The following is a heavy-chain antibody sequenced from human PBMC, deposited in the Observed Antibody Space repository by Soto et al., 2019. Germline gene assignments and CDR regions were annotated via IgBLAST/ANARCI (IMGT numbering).Heavy chain of an antibody. Sequence: QLQLQESGPGLVKPSETLSLTCTVSGGSVNTYYWGWIRQPPGKGLEWIASIYYSGSTDYNPSLKSRVIISVDTSKNQFSLKLNSVTAADTAVYYCARRRGVGGSWFFDYWGQGTLVTVSS. D-gene: IGHD6-13*01. J-gene: IGHJ4*02. CDR3: ARRRGVGGSWFFDY. CDR1: GGSVNTYY. V-gene: IGHV4-39*01. CDR2: IYYSGST.